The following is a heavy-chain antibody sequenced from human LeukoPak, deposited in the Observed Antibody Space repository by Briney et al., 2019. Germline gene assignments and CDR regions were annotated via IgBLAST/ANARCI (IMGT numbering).Heavy chain of an antibody. V-gene: IGHV3-30*02. D-gene: IGHD3-10*01. CDR2: IRYDGSNK. Sequence: GGSLRLSCAASGFTFSSYGMHWVRQAPGKGLEWVAFIRYDGSNKYYADSVKGRFTISRDNSKNTLYLQMNSLRAEDTAVYYCAKGVMVRGVTTFDYWGQGTLVTVSS. CDR1: GFTFSSYG. J-gene: IGHJ4*02. CDR3: AKGVMVRGVTTFDY.